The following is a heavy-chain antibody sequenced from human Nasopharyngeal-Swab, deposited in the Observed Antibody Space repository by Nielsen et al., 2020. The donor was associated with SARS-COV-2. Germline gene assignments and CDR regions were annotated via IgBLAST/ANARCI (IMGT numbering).Heavy chain of an antibody. Sequence: SVKVSCKASGGTFSSYAISWVRQAPGQGLERMGGIIPIFGTANYAQKFQGRVTITADESTSTAYMELSSLRSEDTAVYYCARDGWGGYSSSWYHWFDPWGQGTLVTVSS. CDR2: IIPIFGTA. V-gene: IGHV1-69*13. J-gene: IGHJ5*02. CDR1: GGTFSSYA. D-gene: IGHD6-13*01. CDR3: ARDGWGGYSSSWYHWFDP.